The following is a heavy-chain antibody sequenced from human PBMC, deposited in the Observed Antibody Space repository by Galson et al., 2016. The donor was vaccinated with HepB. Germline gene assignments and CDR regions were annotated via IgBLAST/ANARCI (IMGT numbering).Heavy chain of an antibody. CDR3: AKVGFSDLDY. CDR1: GFTFSNYA. V-gene: IGHV3-23*01. Sequence: SLRLSCAASGFTFSNYAMSWVRQAPGKGLEWVSAIRHSGGDTHYGDSVKGRFTISRDNSKNTVSLLMSSLRADDTAIYYCAKVGFSDLDYWGQGTLVTVSS. CDR2: IRHSGGDT. D-gene: IGHD1-26*01. J-gene: IGHJ4*02.